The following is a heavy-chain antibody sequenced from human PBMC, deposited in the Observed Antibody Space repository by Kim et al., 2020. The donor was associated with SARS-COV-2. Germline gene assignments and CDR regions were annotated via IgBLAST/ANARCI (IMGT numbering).Heavy chain of an antibody. CDR1: GSGNCSNSDDYY. V-gene: IGHV4-39*01. CDR3: ARHFPCSGGSCYASWFFQH. D-gene: IGHD2-15*01. Sequence: SETLSLTCTVSGSGNCSNSDDYYWGCIRQAPEKGLYWFGSISGSGTTYYNPSLRSRVNISMDTFKNEFSLKLNSVTAADSAVYYCARHFPCSGGSCYASWFFQHWGQGTLVTVSS. CDR2: ISGSGTT. J-gene: IGHJ1*01.